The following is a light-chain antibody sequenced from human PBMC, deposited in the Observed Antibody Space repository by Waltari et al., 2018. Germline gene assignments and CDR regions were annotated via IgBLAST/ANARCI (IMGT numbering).Light chain of an antibody. CDR3: QQRRTWPLT. J-gene: IGKJ4*01. Sequence: EVVLTQSPATLSSSPGERATPSCRASHSVSNLLAWYQQKPGQAPRLLIYDASNTATGIPARFSGSGSGTDFTLTISSLEPEDFAVYYCQQRRTWPLTFGGGTTVEI. V-gene: IGKV3-11*01. CDR1: HSVSNL. CDR2: DAS.